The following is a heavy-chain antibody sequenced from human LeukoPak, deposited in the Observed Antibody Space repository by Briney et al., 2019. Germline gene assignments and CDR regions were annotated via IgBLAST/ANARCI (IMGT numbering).Heavy chain of an antibody. CDR2: IYSGGTT. Sequence: GGSLRLSCAASGFTVSSNYMSWVRQAPGKGLEWVSVIYSGGTTYYADSVKGRFTISRDNSKNTLHLQMNSLRAEDAAVYYCARDQYSYAHAAHWGQGTLVTVSS. V-gene: IGHV3-66*01. D-gene: IGHD5-18*01. CDR1: GFTVSSNY. CDR3: ARDQYSYAHAAH. J-gene: IGHJ4*02.